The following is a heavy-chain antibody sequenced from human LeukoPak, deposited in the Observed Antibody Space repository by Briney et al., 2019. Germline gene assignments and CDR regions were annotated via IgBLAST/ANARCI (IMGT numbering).Heavy chain of an antibody. D-gene: IGHD1-1*01. CDR1: GRSISSSSYY. V-gene: IGHV4-39*07. Sequence: SETLSLTCTVSGRSISSSSYYWGWIRQPPGKGLEWIGSIYYSGSTYYNPSLKSRVTISVDTSKNQFSLKLSSVTAADTAVYYCASSRINWNDGVGWFDPWGQGTLVTVSS. CDR3: ASSRINWNDGVGWFDP. CDR2: IYYSGST. J-gene: IGHJ5*02.